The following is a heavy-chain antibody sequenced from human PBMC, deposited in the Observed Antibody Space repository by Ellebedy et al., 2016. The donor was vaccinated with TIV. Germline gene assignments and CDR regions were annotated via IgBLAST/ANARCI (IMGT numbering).Heavy chain of an antibody. D-gene: IGHD2-15*01. J-gene: IGHJ3*02. CDR1: GGSISSYY. CDR2: IYYSGST. V-gene: IGHV4-59*12. CDR3: ARDGRSLGGAFDI. Sequence: SETLSLTCTVSGGSISSYYWSWIRQPPGKGLEWIGYIYYSGSTNYNPSLKSRVTISVDTSKNQFSLKLSSVTAADTAVYYCARDGRSLGGAFDIWGQGTMVTVSS.